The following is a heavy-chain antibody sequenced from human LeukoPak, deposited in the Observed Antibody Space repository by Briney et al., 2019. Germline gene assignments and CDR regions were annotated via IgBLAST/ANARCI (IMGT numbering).Heavy chain of an antibody. D-gene: IGHD2-2*01. CDR1: GYTFTSYY. Sequence: ASVKVSCKASGYTFTSYYMHWVRQAPGQGLEWMGIINPSGGSTSYAQKFQGRVTMTRDTSTSTVYMELSSLRSEDTAVYYCATRLSKGVVVVPTAIWGDYFDFWGQGTLVTVSS. V-gene: IGHV1-46*01. J-gene: IGHJ4*02. CDR2: INPSGGST. CDR3: ATRLSKGVVVVPTAIWGDYFDF.